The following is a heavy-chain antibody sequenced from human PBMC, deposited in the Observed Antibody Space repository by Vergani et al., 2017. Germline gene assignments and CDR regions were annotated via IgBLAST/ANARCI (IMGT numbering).Heavy chain of an antibody. D-gene: IGHD3-3*01. V-gene: IGHV3-74*01. J-gene: IGHJ5*02. CDR2: MNGDGDTI. CDR3: ARARKFRFGVVWENWFDP. Sequence: EVELVESGGGLVQPGGSLRLSCAASGFTFHEYWMHWARQVPGKGLVWVSGMNGDGDTISYADSVKGRFTISRDNAKNTLFLQMNSLRAEDTAVYYCARARKFRFGVVWENWFDPWGQGTLFTVSS. CDR1: GFTFHEYW.